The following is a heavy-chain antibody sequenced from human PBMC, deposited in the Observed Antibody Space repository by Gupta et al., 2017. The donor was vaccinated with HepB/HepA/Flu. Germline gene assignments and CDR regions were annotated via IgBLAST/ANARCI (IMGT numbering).Heavy chain of an antibody. CDR1: GYTFTGYY. Sequence: QVQLVQSGAEVKKPGASVKVSCKASGYTFTGYYMHWVRQAPGQGLEWMGWINPNSGDTNYAQKFQGRVTMTRDTSISTAYMVLSRLRSDDTAVYYCARVYSGSSGAFDIWGQGTMVTVSS. J-gene: IGHJ3*02. CDR2: INPNSGDT. V-gene: IGHV1-2*02. CDR3: ARVYSGSSGAFDI. D-gene: IGHD1-26*01.